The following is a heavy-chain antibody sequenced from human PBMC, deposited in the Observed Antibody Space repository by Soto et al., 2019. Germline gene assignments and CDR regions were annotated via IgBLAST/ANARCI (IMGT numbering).Heavy chain of an antibody. J-gene: IGHJ4*02. V-gene: IGHV3-53*01. CDR3: ARAMYSSSYYFDY. CDR1: GFTVSSNY. CDR2: IYSGGST. Sequence: GGSLRLSCAASGFTVSSNYMSWVRQAPGKGLEWVPVIYSGGSTYYADSVKGRFTISRDNSKNTLYLQMNSLRAEDTAVYYCARAMYSSSYYFDYWGQGTLVTVSS. D-gene: IGHD6-6*01.